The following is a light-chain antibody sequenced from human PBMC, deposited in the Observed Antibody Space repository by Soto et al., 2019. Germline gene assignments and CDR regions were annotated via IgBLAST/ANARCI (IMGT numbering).Light chain of an antibody. V-gene: IGLV1-44*01. CDR2: SNN. Sequence: QSVLTQPPSASGTPGQRVNISCSGSSSNIGSNTVNWYRQLPGTAPKLLIYSNNQRPSGVPDRFSGSKSGTSASLAISGLQSEDEADYYCAAWDDSLKGKVFGGGTKLTVL. CDR1: SSNIGSNT. CDR3: AAWDDSLKGKV. J-gene: IGLJ2*01.